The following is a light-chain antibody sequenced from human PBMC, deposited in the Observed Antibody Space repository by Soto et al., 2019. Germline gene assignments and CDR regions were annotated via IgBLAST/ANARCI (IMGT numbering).Light chain of an antibody. CDR1: QSVSSSH. CDR3: QQYGSSSVT. CDR2: GAS. J-gene: IGKJ1*01. Sequence: EIVLTQSPGTLSLSPGERATLSCRASQSVSSSHLAWYQQKPGQAPRLLIYGASSRATGIPDRFSGSGSGADFTLTITRLEPEDFAVYYCQQYGSSSVTFGQGTKVDIK. V-gene: IGKV3-20*01.